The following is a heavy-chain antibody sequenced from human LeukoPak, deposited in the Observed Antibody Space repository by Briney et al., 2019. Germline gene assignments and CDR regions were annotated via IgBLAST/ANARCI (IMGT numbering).Heavy chain of an antibody. CDR1: GFTFSSYE. V-gene: IGHV3-48*03. D-gene: IGHD2-2*01. CDR3: ARDPCSSTSCYFDY. CDR2: ISSSGSTI. J-gene: IGHJ4*02. Sequence: GGSLRLSCAASGFTFSSYEMNWVRQAPGKELEWVSYISSSGSTIYYADSVKGRFTISRDNAKNSLYLQMNSLRAEDTAVYYCARDPCSSTSCYFDYWGQGTLVTVSS.